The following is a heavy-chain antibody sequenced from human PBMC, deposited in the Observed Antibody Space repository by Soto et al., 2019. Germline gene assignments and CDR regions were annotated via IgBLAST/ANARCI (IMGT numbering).Heavy chain of an antibody. CDR3: AREGVAPYYSYGMDV. Sequence: QVQLVQSGAEVKKPGASVKVSCKASGYTFTRSGISWVRQAPGQGLEWMGGISTYNGDTNYAQTFQGRVTMTTDTSTSTVHMEVRSLRSDDTAVYYCAREGVAPYYSYGMDVWGQGTPVTVSS. J-gene: IGHJ6*02. CDR1: GYTFTRSG. D-gene: IGHD5-12*01. CDR2: ISTYNGDT. V-gene: IGHV1-18*01.